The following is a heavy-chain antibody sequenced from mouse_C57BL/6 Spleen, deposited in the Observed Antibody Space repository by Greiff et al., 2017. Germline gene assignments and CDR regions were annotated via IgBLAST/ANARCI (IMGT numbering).Heavy chain of an antibody. CDR3: ARSESYYDWAWFAY. CDR1: GYTFTSYW. J-gene: IGHJ3*01. CDR2: IHPNSGST. D-gene: IGHD2-4*01. V-gene: IGHV1-64*01. Sequence: QVQLQQPGAELVKPGASVKLSCKASGYTFTSYWMHWVKQRPGQGLEWIGMIHPNSGSTNYNEKFKSKATLTVDKSSSTAYMQLSSLTSEDSAVYYCARSESYYDWAWFAYWGQGTLVTVSA.